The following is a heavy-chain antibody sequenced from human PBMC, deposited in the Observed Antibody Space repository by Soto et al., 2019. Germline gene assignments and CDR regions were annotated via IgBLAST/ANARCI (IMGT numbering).Heavy chain of an antibody. CDR1: GFTFSSYW. Sequence: EVQLVESGGGLVQPGGSLRLSCAASGFTFSSYWMSWVRQAPGKGLEWVANIKQDGSEKYYVDSVKGRFTISRDNAKNSLYLQMNSLRAEDTAVYYCARESHPGREIYYYYYMDVWGKGTTVTVSS. V-gene: IGHV3-7*01. CDR3: ARESHPGREIYYYYYMDV. CDR2: IKQDGSEK. J-gene: IGHJ6*03.